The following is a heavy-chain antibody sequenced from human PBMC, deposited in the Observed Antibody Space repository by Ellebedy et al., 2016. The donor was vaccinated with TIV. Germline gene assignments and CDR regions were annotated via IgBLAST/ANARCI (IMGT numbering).Heavy chain of an antibody. CDR3: ARDTRFIDHQHNWFDP. CDR2: ISNSDSSI. CDR1: GFTFSDYY. V-gene: IGHV3-11*01. Sequence: GESLKISCAASGFTFSDYYMSWIRQAPGKGLKWVSYISNSDSSIFYADSVKGRFTISRENAKNLLYLQMNSLRAEDTAVYYCARDTRFIDHQHNWFDPWGQGTLVTVSS. D-gene: IGHD2-2*01. J-gene: IGHJ5*02.